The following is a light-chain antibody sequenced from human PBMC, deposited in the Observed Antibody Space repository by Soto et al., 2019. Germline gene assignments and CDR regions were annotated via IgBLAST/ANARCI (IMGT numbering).Light chain of an antibody. Sequence: EIVLTQSPDTLSLSPGERATLSCRASQSVSSSSLAWYQQKPGQAPRLLIYGASSRATGIPDRFSGSGSETDFPLTVSRLEPEDFPVYYCQQYGSSPRTFGQGTKVEIK. CDR2: GAS. J-gene: IGKJ1*01. CDR1: QSVSSSS. CDR3: QQYGSSPRT. V-gene: IGKV3-20*01.